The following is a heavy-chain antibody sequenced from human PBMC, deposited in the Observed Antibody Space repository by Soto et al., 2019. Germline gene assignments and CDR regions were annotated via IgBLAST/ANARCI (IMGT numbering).Heavy chain of an antibody. CDR1: GGSVSSASYY. Sequence: TSETLSLTCTVSGGSVSSASYYWSWIRQPPGKGLEWIGYIYYSGSTIYSPSLSSRVTISVDTSKNQFSLSLISVTAADTALYYCARINWFGSSWYYFDYWGQGTPVTVSS. D-gene: IGHD6-13*01. CDR2: IYYSGST. CDR3: ARINWFGSSWYYFDY. J-gene: IGHJ4*02. V-gene: IGHV4-61*01.